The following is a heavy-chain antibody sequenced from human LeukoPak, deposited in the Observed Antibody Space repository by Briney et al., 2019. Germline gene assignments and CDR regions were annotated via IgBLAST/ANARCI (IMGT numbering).Heavy chain of an antibody. CDR3: ARVHRGYSSSWPRFDY. D-gene: IGHD6-13*01. J-gene: IGHJ4*02. Sequence: SETLSLTCAVYGGSFSGYYWSWIRQPPGKGLEWIGEINHSGSTNYNPSLKSRATISVDTSKNQFSLKLSSVTAADTAVYYCARVHRGYSSSWPRFDYWGQGTLVTVSS. V-gene: IGHV4-34*01. CDR2: INHSGST. CDR1: GGSFSGYY.